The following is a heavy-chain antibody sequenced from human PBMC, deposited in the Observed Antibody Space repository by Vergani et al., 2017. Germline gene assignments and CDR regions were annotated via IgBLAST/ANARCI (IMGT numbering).Heavy chain of an antibody. D-gene: IGHD6-6*01. CDR1: GFVFSSYA. J-gene: IGHJ4*02. CDR2: ISISGAGT. CDR3: AKGSYSSSSEIDY. V-gene: IGHV3-23*01. Sequence: EVQLLESGGGSVQPGGSLRLSCAASGFVFSSYAMSWVRQAPGKGLEWVSVISISGAGTYYIDSVEGRFTISRDTSKNTVDLQMNSLRDEDTAVYYCAKGSYSSSSEIDYWGQGTLVTVSS.